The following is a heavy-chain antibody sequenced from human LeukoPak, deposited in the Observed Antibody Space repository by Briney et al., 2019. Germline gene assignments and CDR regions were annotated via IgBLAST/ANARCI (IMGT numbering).Heavy chain of an antibody. CDR3: ARGVYDSSGYSPFFDY. J-gene: IGHJ4*02. V-gene: IGHV4-59*01. Sequence: SETLSLTCTVSGGSISSYYWSWIRQPPGKGLEWNGYIYYSGSTNYNPSLKSRVTISVDTSKNQFSLKLSSETAADTAVYYCARGVYDSSGYSPFFDYWGQGTLVTVSS. CDR1: GGSISSYY. CDR2: IYYSGST. D-gene: IGHD3-22*01.